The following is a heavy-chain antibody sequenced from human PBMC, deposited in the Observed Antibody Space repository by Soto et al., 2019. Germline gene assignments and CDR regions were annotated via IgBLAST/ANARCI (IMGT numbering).Heavy chain of an antibody. D-gene: IGHD3-16*01. CDR1: GDSISTYY. CDR2: IYNSATT. CDR3: ARGRFDFIWGTPAPYLEY. V-gene: IGHV4-59*01. Sequence: SETLSLTCTVTGDSISTYYWTWIRQPPGKGLEWIGYIYNSATTKYNPSLKSRVTISVDTSKNQFSLKLSSVTTADTAVYYCARGRFDFIWGTPAPYLEYWGQGALVTVSS. J-gene: IGHJ4*02.